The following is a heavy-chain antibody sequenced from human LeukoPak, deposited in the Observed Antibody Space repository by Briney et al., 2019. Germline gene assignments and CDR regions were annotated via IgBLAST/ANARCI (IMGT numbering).Heavy chain of an antibody. J-gene: IGHJ5*02. CDR2: INPNTGNT. CDR3: ARGAAAQWLKGRNYFDP. D-gene: IGHD1-7*01. Sequence: GASVRVSCKASGYTFTHYDINWVRQAAGQGLEWMAWINPNTGNTEYAHKFQGRVTITTDTSITTVYLQLSSLRSEDTAVYFCARGAAAQWLKGRNYFDPWGQGTLVTVSS. CDR1: GYTFTHYD. V-gene: IGHV1-8*01.